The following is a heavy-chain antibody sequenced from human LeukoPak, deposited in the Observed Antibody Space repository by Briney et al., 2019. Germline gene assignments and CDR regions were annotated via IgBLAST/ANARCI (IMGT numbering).Heavy chain of an antibody. V-gene: IGHV1-69*05. J-gene: IGHJ4*02. D-gene: IGHD3-22*01. CDR2: IIPIFGTA. Sequence: ASVKVSCKASGGTFSSYAISWVRQAPGQGLEWMGRIIPIFGTANYAQKFQGRVTFTTDESTSTAYMELSSLRSEDTAVYYCARLDVNDSSGDLFDYWGQGTLVTVSS. CDR3: ARLDVNDSSGDLFDY. CDR1: GGTFSSYA.